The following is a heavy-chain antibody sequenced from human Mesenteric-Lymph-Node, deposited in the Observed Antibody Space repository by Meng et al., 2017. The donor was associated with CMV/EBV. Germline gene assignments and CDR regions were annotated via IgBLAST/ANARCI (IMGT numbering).Heavy chain of an antibody. CDR2: ISTTSTTI. V-gene: IGHV3-48*01. CDR1: GFIFSRYS. D-gene: IGHD1-7*01. Sequence: GESLKISCAVSGFIFSRYSFNWVRQAPGKGLEWLSYISTTSTTIYYADTVKGRFTISRDNSKKTLYLQMNSLRAEDTAVYYCAGEDWNYNWFDPWGQGTLVTVSS. J-gene: IGHJ5*02. CDR3: AGEDWNYNWFDP.